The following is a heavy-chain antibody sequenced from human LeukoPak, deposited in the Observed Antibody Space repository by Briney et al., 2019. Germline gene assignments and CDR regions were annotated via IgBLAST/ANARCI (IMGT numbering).Heavy chain of an antibody. V-gene: IGHV3-11*01. CDR2: ISSSGSTI. J-gene: IGHJ4*02. CDR1: GFTFSDYY. Sequence: GGSLRLSCAASGFTFSDYYMSWIRQAPGKGLEWVSYISSSGSTIYYADSVKGRFTISRDNAKNSLYLQMNSLRAEDTAVYYCASAYYYDSSGYYYPPGVIDYWGQGTLVTVSS. CDR3: ASAYYYDSSGYYYPPGVIDY. D-gene: IGHD3-22*01.